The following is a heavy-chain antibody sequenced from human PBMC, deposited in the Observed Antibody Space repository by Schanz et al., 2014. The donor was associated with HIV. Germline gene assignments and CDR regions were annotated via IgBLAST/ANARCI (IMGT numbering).Heavy chain of an antibody. Sequence: EVQLVESGGGLVQPGGSLRLSCAASGFTFSNYWMHWVRQAPGKGLVWVSRMDLDGSTTNYADSVKGRFTISRDNAKNSLYLQMNTLRAEDTAVYYCAREDGWFGDIYYFGLDVWGRGTTVTVSS. D-gene: IGHD3-10*01. CDR2: MDLDGSTT. V-gene: IGHV3-74*01. J-gene: IGHJ6*02. CDR1: GFTFSNYW. CDR3: AREDGWFGDIYYFGLDV.